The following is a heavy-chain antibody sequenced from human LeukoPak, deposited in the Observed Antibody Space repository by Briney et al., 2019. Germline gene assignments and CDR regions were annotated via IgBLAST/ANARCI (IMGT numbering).Heavy chain of an antibody. D-gene: IGHD3-10*01. CDR3: ARDPYPYGSGSYLFDY. V-gene: IGHV3-21*01. J-gene: IGHJ4*02. CDR1: GFTFSSYS. CDR2: ISSSSSYI. Sequence: GGSLRLSCAASGFTFSSYSMNWVRQAPGKGLEWVSSISSSSSYIYYADSVKGRFTISRDNAKNSLYLQMNSLRAEDTAVYYCARDPYPYGSGSYLFDYWGQGTLVTVSS.